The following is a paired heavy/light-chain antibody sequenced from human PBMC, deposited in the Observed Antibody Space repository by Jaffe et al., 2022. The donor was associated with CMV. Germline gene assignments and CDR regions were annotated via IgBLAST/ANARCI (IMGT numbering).Heavy chain of an antibody. Sequence: QLQLQESGPGLVKSSETLSLTCTVSDGSISSRSYFWGWIRQPPGKGLEWIGSSSYNGITYYNPSLKSRVTISVDTSKNQFSLKVTSVTAADTAVYYCARLTSGYDLRESYYYYYLDVWGKGTTVTVSS. V-gene: IGHV4-39*01. D-gene: IGHD3-3*01. CDR2: SSYNGIT. CDR1: DGSISSRSYF. J-gene: IGHJ6*03. CDR3: ARLTSGYDLRESYYYYYLDV.
Light chain of an antibody. Sequence: QTVVTQEPSLTVSPGGTVTLTCASSTGAVTSSYYANWFQQKPGLAPRALIYSTSNKYSWTPARFSGSLLGGKAALTLSGVQPEDEAEYYCLLCYGGTQVVFGGGTKLTVL. CDR3: LLCYGGTQVV. CDR2: STS. J-gene: IGLJ2*01. CDR1: TGAVTSSYY. V-gene: IGLV7-43*01.